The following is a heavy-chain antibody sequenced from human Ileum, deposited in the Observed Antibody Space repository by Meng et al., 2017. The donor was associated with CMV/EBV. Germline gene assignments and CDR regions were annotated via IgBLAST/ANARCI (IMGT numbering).Heavy chain of an antibody. CDR2: IGGAGDT. Sequence: LVGSWGGLISPGGSLGMSLAEPGFTFRSYVMNWVRQAPGKGLEWVSTIGGAGDTYYAASVKGRFTVSRDNSKNTLYLQMNSVRAEDTAIYYCAKDYIASLANDFWGQGTLVTVSS. J-gene: IGHJ4*02. CDR1: GFTFRSYV. V-gene: IGHV3-23*04. D-gene: IGHD2-21*01. CDR3: AKDYIASLANDF.